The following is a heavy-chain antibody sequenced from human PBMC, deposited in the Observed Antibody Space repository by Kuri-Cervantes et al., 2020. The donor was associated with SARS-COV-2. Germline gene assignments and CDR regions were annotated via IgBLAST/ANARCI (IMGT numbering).Heavy chain of an antibody. CDR1: GFTFSSYA. J-gene: IGHJ4*02. Sequence: GGSLRLSCAASGFTFSSYAMSWVRQAPGEGLEWVSVISASGASTYYADSVKGRFTISRDNSKNTLYLQMNSPRAEDTAVYYCAKVGTSIAVSGRFDYWGQGTLVTVSS. D-gene: IGHD6-19*01. CDR2: ISASGAST. CDR3: AKVGTSIAVSGRFDY. V-gene: IGHV3-23*01.